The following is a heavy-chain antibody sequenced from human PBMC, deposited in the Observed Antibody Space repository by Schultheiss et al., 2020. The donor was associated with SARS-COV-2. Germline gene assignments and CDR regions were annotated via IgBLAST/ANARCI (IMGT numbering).Heavy chain of an antibody. Sequence: GGSLRLSCAASGFTFSSYAMHWVRQAPGKGLEWVAVISYDGSNKYYADSVKGRFTISRDNAKNSLYLQMNSLRAGDTAVYYCARGGSGWFREGTHPDWYFDLWGRGTLVTVSS. J-gene: IGHJ2*01. D-gene: IGHD6-19*01. V-gene: IGHV3-30*04. CDR2: ISYDGSNK. CDR3: ARGGSGWFREGTHPDWYFDL. CDR1: GFTFSSYA.